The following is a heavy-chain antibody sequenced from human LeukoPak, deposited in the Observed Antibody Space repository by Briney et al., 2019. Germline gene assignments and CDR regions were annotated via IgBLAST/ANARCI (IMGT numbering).Heavy chain of an antibody. V-gene: IGHV3-33*01. D-gene: IGHD3-3*01. CDR3: ARDTAYYDLWSGSKPDYYYMDV. CDR2: IWYDGSNK. J-gene: IGHJ6*03. Sequence: GGSLRLSCAASGFTFSSYGMHWVRQAPGKGLEWVAVIWYDGSNKYYGDFVKGRFTISRDNPKNTLYLQMNSLRAGDTAVYYSARDTAYYDLWSGSKPDYYYMDVWGKGTTVTVSS. CDR1: GFTFSSYG.